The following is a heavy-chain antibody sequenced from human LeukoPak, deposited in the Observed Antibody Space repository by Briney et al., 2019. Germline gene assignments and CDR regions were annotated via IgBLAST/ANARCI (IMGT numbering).Heavy chain of an antibody. J-gene: IGHJ4*02. V-gene: IGHV3-9*01. D-gene: IGHD4-4*01. CDR3: ARESENNYPDY. CDR1: GFTFDDYA. Sequence: GRSLRLSCAASGFTFDDYAMHWVRQAPGKGLEWVSGISWNSGSIGYADSVKGRFTISRDNAKNSLYLQMNSLRAEDTAVYYCARESENNYPDYWGQGTLVTVSS. CDR2: ISWNSGSI.